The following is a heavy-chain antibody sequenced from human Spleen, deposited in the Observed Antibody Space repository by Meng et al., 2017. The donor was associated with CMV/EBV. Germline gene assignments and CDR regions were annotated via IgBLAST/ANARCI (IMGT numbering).Heavy chain of an antibody. CDR1: GSISSSSYY. J-gene: IGHJ5*02. D-gene: IGHD3-22*01. Sequence: GSISSSSYYWGWIRQPPGKGLEWIGSIYYSGSTYYNPSLKSRVTISVDTSKNQFSLKLSSVTAADTAVYHCARDPSYDSSEDWFDPWGQGTPVTVSS. CDR3: ARDPSYDSSEDWFDP. V-gene: IGHV4-39*07. CDR2: IYYSGST.